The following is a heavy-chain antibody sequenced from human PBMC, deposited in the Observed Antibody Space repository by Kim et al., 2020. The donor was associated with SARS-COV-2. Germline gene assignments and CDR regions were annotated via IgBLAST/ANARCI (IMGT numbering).Heavy chain of an antibody. V-gene: IGHV3-33*01. CDR2: IWYDGSNK. D-gene: IGHD6-13*01. J-gene: IGHJ4*02. CDR1: GFTFSSYG. Sequence: GGSLRLSCAASGFTFSSYGMHWVRQAPDKGLEWVAVIWYDGSNKYYADSVKGRFTISRDNSKNTLYLQMNSLRAEDTAVYYCAREGAAAAGTGLDYWGQGTLVTVSS. CDR3: AREGAAAAGTGLDY.